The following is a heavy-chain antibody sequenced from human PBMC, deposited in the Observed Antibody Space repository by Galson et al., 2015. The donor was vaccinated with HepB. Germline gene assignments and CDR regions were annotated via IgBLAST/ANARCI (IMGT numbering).Heavy chain of an antibody. CDR3: AHGRPDYFDY. V-gene: IGHV2-5*02. J-gene: IGHJ4*02. CDR2: IYWDDDK. CDR1: GFSVTTPGVG. Sequence: PALVKPTQTLTLTCTLSGFSVTTPGVGVGWIRQPPGKALEWLAVIYWDDDKRYRPSLKNRLTITKDTSRNQVVLTMSDMDPVDTATYYCAHGRPDYFDYWGQGTLVTVSS.